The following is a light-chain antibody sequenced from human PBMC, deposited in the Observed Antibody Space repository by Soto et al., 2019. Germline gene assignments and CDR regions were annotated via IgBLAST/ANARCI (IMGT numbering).Light chain of an antibody. CDR3: MQALQTPLT. Sequence: DIVMTQSPLSLPVTPGEPASISCRSSQSLLHSNGYTYLDWYLQKPGQSPQLLIYWGSNRASGVPDRFSGSGSCTDFTLKISRVEAEDVGVYYCMQALQTPLTFGPGTKVAIK. J-gene: IGKJ3*01. CDR1: QSLLHSNGYTY. V-gene: IGKV2-28*01. CDR2: WGS.